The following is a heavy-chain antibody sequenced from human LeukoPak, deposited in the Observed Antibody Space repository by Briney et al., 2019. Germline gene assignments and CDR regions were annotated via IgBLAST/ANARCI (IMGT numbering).Heavy chain of an antibody. CDR3: AKAYGSGSNGVYHFDY. V-gene: IGHV3-23*01. CDR2: ISGSGGGI. Sequence: GGFLRLSCAASGFTFSNYAMTWVRRAPGKGLEWVSVISGSGGGIYYADFVKGRFTISRDNSKNTLYLQMNSLRVEDTAAYYCAKAYGSGSNGVYHFDYWGQGTLVTVSS. CDR1: GFTFSNYA. D-gene: IGHD3-10*01. J-gene: IGHJ4*02.